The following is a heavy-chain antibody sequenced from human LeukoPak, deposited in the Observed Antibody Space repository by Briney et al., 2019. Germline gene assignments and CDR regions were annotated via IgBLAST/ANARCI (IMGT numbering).Heavy chain of an antibody. Sequence: GASVKVSCKASGGTFSSYAISWVRQAPGQGLEWMGGIIPIFGTANYAQKFQGRVTITADESTSTAYMELSSLRSEDTAVYYCAISRAGTGVDIWGQGTMVTVSS. D-gene: IGHD6-19*01. J-gene: IGHJ3*02. CDR3: AISRAGTGVDI. CDR1: GGTFSSYA. CDR2: IIPIFGTA. V-gene: IGHV1-69*13.